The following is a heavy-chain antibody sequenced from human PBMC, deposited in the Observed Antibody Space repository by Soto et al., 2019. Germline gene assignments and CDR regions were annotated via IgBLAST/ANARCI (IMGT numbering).Heavy chain of an antibody. CDR3: ARPTSRLRLGALFAEFNG. CDR1: GGTFSSYA. V-gene: IGHV1-69*01. Sequence: QVQLVQSGAEVKKPGSSVKVSCKASGGTFSSYAISWVRQAPGQGLEWMGGIIPIFGTANYAQKFEGRVTITADESTRTAYMEMSSLRSEDTAVYYCARPTSRLRLGALFAEFNGWGQGTLVTVSS. D-gene: IGHD3-16*01. CDR2: IIPIFGTA. J-gene: IGHJ4*02.